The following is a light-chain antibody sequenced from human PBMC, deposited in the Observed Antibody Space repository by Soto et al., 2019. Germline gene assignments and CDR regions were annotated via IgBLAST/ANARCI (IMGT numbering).Light chain of an antibody. CDR3: QQYNSYSPA. CDR1: QSISRR. Sequence: DIHMTQSPSTLYASVKDRVSITCRASQSISRRLAWYQQKSGKAPKLLIYGASTSQSGVPSGFSGSGSGTEFTLTISSLQPDDFATYYCQQYNSYSPAFGQGTKVDI. J-gene: IGKJ1*01. CDR2: GAS. V-gene: IGKV1-5*01.